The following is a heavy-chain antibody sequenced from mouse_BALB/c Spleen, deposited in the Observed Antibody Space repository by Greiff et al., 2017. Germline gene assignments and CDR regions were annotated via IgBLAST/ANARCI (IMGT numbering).Heavy chain of an antibody. CDR2: INPYNDGT. V-gene: IGHV1-14*01. CDR1: GYTFTSYV. D-gene: IGHD2-4*01. CDR3: ARSGGDYDYAFAY. Sequence: EVKLMESGPELVKPGASVKMSCKASGYTFTSYVMHWVKQKPGQGLEWIGYINPYNDGTKYNEKFKGKATLTSDKSSSTAYMELSSLTSEDSAVYYCARSGGDYDYAFAYWGQGTLVTVSA. J-gene: IGHJ3*01.